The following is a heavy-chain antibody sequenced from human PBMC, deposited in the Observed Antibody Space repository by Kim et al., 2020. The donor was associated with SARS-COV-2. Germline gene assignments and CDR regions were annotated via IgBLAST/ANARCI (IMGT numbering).Heavy chain of an antibody. CDR3: ASYVLLWFGDKVVTYNWFDP. D-gene: IGHD3-10*01. V-gene: IGHV3-30-3*01. J-gene: IGHJ5*02. Sequence: GGSLRLSCAASGFTFSSYAMHWVRQAPGKGLEWVAVISYDGSNKYYADSVKGRFTISRDNSKNTLYLQMNSLRAEDTAVYYCASYVLLWFGDKVVTYNWFDPWGQGTLVTVSS. CDR1: GFTFSSYA. CDR2: ISYDGSNK.